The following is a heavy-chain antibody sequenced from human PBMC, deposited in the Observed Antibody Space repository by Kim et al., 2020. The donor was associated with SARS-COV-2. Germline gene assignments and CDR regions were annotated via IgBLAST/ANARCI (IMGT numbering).Heavy chain of an antibody. V-gene: IGHV4-31*03. Sequence: SETLSLTCSVSGGSVSSGGVYWSWVRQLPGRGLEWIGYIYNSGSVYYNPSLGGRVTFSMDTSKNQVSLKLMSVTAADSGVYFCARDGATTLFALEIWGQG. J-gene: IGHJ3*02. CDR1: GGSVSSGGVY. D-gene: IGHD1-26*01. CDR3: ARDGATTLFALEI. CDR2: IYNSGSV.